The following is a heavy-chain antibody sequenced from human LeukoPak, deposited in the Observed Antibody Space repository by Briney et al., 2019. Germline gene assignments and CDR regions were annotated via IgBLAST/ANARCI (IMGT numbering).Heavy chain of an antibody. V-gene: IGHV3-21*01. CDR1: GFTFSSYN. CDR2: ITSGSSYI. D-gene: IGHD3-9*01. Sequence: GGSLRLSCAASGFTFSSYNMNWVRQAPGKGLEWVSSITSGSSYIYYADSVKGRFTISRDNAKNSLYLQMNSLRAEDTAVYYCARDYDILTGYAFDIWGQGTMVTVSS. CDR3: ARDYDILTGYAFDI. J-gene: IGHJ3*02.